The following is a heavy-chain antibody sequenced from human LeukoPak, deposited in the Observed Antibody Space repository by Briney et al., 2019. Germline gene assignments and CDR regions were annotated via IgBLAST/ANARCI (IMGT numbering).Heavy chain of an antibody. Sequence: PSETLSLTCTVSGGSISSHYWNWIRQPPGKGLEWIGYIYYSGSTYYNPSLKSRVTISVDTSKNQFSLRLSSVTAANTAVYYCARDKAGTRDYWGQGTLVTVAS. J-gene: IGHJ4*02. CDR2: IYYSGST. V-gene: IGHV4-59*06. CDR3: ARDKAGTRDY. CDR1: GGSISSHY. D-gene: IGHD1-1*01.